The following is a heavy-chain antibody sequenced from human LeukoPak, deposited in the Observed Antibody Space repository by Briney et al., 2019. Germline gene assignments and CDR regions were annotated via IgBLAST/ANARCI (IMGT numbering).Heavy chain of an antibody. CDR1: GFTFSSYA. V-gene: IGHV3-21*01. Sequence: TSGGSLRLSCAASGFTFSSYAMSWVRQAPGKGLEWVSSISSSSSYIYYADSVKGRFTISRDNAKNSLYLQMNSLRAEDTAVYYCARAQAYGDYTALDYWGQGTLVTVSS. J-gene: IGHJ4*02. D-gene: IGHD4-17*01. CDR2: ISSSSSYI. CDR3: ARAQAYGDYTALDY.